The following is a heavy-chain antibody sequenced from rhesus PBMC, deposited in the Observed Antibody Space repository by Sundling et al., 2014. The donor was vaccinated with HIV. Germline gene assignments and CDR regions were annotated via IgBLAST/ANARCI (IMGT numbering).Heavy chain of an antibody. J-gene: IGHJ6*01. CDR3: ARGNKWNFNYGLDS. CDR1: GGSISDSYR. D-gene: IGHD1-26*01. CDR2: IYGSRTST. Sequence: QVQLQESGPGVVKPSETLSLTCAVSGGSISDSYRWSWIRQPPGKGLEWIGYIYGSRTSTKYNPSLKSRVTISKDTSKNQFSLKLSSVTAADTAVYYCARGNKWNFNYGLDSWGQGVVVTVSS. V-gene: IGHV4S10*01.